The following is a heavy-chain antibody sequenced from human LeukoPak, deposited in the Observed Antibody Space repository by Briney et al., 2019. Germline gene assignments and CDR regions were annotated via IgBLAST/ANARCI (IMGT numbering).Heavy chain of an antibody. CDR1: GFTFSDYY. CDR3: AKPLWFGELLSPCY. D-gene: IGHD3-10*01. J-gene: IGHJ4*02. CDR2: ISSSGSTI. V-gene: IGHV3-11*01. Sequence: GGSLRLSCAASGFTFSDYYMSWIRQAPGKGLEWVSYISSSGSTIYYADSVKGRFTISRDNAKNSLYLQMNSLRAEDTAVYYCAKPLWFGELLSPCYWGQGTLVTVSS.